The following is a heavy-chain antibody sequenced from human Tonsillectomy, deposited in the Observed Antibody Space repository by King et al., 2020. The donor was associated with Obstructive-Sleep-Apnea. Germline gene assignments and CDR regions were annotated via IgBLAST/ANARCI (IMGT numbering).Heavy chain of an antibody. Sequence: VQLVESGGVVVQPGGSLRLSCAASGFTFDDYAMHWVRQAPGKGLEWVSLISWDGGSTYYADSVKGRFTISRDNIKNSLYLQMNSLRAEDTALYYCAKDIIPGIAAAGTFRYYYYGMDVWGQGTTVTVSS. V-gene: IGHV3-43D*03. CDR2: ISWDGGST. CDR1: GFTFDDYA. CDR3: AKDIIPGIAAAGTFRYYYYGMDV. J-gene: IGHJ6*02. D-gene: IGHD6-13*01.